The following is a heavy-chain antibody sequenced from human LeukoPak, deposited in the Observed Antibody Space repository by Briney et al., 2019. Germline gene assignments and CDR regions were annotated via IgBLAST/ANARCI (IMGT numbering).Heavy chain of an antibody. CDR1: GFTFSSCG. CDR2: ISYDGSNR. J-gene: IGHJ4*02. Sequence: GRSLRLSCVASGFTFSSCGMHWVRQAPGKGLEWEAFISYDGSNRYYVDSVKGRFTISRDNSKNTLYLQMNSLRPEDTAVYYCAKVRGPGEVSGWYYFDSWGQGTLVTVSS. V-gene: IGHV3-30*18. D-gene: IGHD6-19*01. CDR3: AKVRGPGEVSGWYYFDS.